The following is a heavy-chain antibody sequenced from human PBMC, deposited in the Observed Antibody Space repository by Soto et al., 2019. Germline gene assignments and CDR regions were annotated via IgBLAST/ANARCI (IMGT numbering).Heavy chain of an antibody. D-gene: IGHD4-17*01. V-gene: IGHV3-53*04. J-gene: IGHJ3*02. CDR3: ARDHGAADAFDI. Sequence: GGSLRLSCAASGFTFSSYDMHWVRQATGKGLEWVSAICTAGSTYYADSVKGRFTISRHNSKNTLYLQMNSLRAEDTAVYYCARDHGAADAFDIWGQGTMVTVSS. CDR2: ICTAGST. CDR1: GFTFSSYD.